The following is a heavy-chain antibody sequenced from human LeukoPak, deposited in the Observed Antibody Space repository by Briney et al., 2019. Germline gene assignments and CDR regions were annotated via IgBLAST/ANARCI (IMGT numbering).Heavy chain of an antibody. Sequence: GASVKVSCKASGYTFTGHYMHWVRQAPGQGLEWMGWINPNSGGTNYAQKFQGRVTMTRDTSISTAYMELSSLRSDDTAVYYCARGRVGATTLVFDYWGRGTLVTVSS. D-gene: IGHD1-26*01. CDR1: GYTFTGHY. CDR2: INPNSGGT. CDR3: ARGRVGATTLVFDY. V-gene: IGHV1-2*02. J-gene: IGHJ4*02.